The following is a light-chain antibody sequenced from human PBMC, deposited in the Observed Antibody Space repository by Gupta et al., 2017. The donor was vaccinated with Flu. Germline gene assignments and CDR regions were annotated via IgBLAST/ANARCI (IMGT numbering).Light chain of an antibody. CDR1: QSLVYKNGISY. CDR2: EVS. J-gene: IGKJ1*01. V-gene: IGKV2-30*01. CDR3: MRSTPPWT. Sequence: DVVMTQSPLSLTVTLGQPASISCRSSQSLVYKNGISYLHWLQQRPGQSPRRLIYEVSNRDSGVPDRFSGIGTGTDFTLKSSRVEDDDVGVYYRMRSTPPWTFGQGTRLEI.